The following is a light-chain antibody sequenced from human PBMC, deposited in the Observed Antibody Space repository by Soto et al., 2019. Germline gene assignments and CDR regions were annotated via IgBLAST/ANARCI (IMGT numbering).Light chain of an antibody. CDR2: DVS. V-gene: IGKV1-33*01. CDR1: QDISNY. CDR3: QQFDNLPLT. J-gene: IGKJ4*01. Sequence: DIQMTQSPSSLSASVGDRVTITCQASQDISNYLNWYQQKPGKAPKILIYDVSVLEAGVPSRFSGGGSGTHFTLTISSLQAEDAATYYCQQFDNLPLTFAGGTQVEIK.